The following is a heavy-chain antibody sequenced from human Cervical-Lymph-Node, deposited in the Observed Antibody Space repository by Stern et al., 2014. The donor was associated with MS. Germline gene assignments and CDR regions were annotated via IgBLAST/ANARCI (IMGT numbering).Heavy chain of an antibody. V-gene: IGHV3-33*03. CDR2: IWYDGSND. D-gene: IGHD6-19*01. CDR3: VAYASGDNINH. J-gene: IGHJ5*02. Sequence: VQLVESGGGVVQPGRSLRLSCAAAGFTFRRNGMHWVRKAPGKGLGGVAVIWYDGSNDKYVDSVKGRLTIYRDNSKNTLYLQMNSLRGEDTAVYYCVAYASGDNINHWGQGTLVTVSS. CDR1: GFTFRRNG.